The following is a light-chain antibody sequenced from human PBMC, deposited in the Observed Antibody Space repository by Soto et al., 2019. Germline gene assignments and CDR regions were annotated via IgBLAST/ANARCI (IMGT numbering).Light chain of an antibody. Sequence: EVVLTQSPGTLSLSPGERATLSCRASHSVSSSYLAWYQQKPGQAPRVLIYGASSRATGIPDRFSGRGSGTDFTLTISRLEPEDFAVYYCQQYGSSPFSFGQGTRLESK. CDR3: QQYGSSPFS. CDR1: HSVSSSY. V-gene: IGKV3-20*01. CDR2: GAS. J-gene: IGKJ5*01.